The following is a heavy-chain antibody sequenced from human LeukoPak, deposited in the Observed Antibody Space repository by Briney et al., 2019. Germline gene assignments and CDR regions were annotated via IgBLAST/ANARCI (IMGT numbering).Heavy chain of an antibody. Sequence: SLRLTCADSAFSFSSYGMHWVRQAPGKGLEWAAVITYDGSKKYYADSVKGRFTISRDNSKKTLYLQLNSLRAEDTAVYYCAKDRVAVAGTDGYYGMDVWGQGTTVTVSS. CDR2: ITYDGSKK. CDR1: AFSFSSYG. V-gene: IGHV3-30*18. J-gene: IGHJ6*02. D-gene: IGHD6-19*01. CDR3: AKDRVAVAGTDGYYGMDV.